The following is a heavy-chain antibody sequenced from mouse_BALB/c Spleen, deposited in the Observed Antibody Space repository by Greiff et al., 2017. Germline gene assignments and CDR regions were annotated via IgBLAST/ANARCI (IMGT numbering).Heavy chain of an antibody. J-gene: IGHJ1*01. D-gene: IGHD1-1*01. CDR2: INPDSSTI. V-gene: IGHV4-1*02. CDR1: GFAFSRYW. Sequence: EVKLLESGGGLVQPGGSLKLSCAASGFAFSRYWMRWVRQAPGQGLEWIGEINPDSSTINYTPSLKDKFIISRDNAKNTLYLQMSKVRSEDTALYYCANLLLRNWYFAVWGAGTTVTVSS. CDR3: ANLLLRNWYFAV.